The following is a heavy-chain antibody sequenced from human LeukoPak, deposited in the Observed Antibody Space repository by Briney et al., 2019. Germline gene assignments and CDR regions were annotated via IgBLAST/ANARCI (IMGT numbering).Heavy chain of an antibody. J-gene: IGHJ4*02. D-gene: IGHD2-8*01. Sequence: SETLSLTCTVSGGSISSGGYYWSWIRQPPGRGLEWIGYIYHSGSTYYNPSLKSRVTISVDRSKNQFSLKLSSVTAADTAVYYCARISVYYFDFWGPGTLVTVSS. CDR2: IYHSGST. CDR1: GGSISSGGYY. CDR3: ARISVYYFDF. V-gene: IGHV4-30-2*01.